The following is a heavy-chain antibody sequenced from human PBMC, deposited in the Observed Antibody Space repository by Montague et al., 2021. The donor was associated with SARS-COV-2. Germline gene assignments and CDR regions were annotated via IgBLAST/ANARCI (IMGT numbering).Heavy chain of an antibody. CDR3: ARSTFYSSGWWDNWYFDL. CDR2: FYTTGST. Sequence: SETLSLTCTVSGGSISSYSWSWIRQPAGKGLEWIGRFYTTGSTNYNPPLKSRVTMSVDTSKNQLSLKLSSVTAADTAVYYCARSTFYSSGWWDNWYFDLWGRGTLITVSS. J-gene: IGHJ2*01. CDR1: GGSISSYS. D-gene: IGHD6-19*01. V-gene: IGHV4-4*07.